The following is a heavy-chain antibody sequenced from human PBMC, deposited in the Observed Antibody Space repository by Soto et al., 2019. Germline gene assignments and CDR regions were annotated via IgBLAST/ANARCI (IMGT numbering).Heavy chain of an antibody. Sequence: QVHLVQSGAEVKKPGASVKVSCKGSGYGFTTYGITWVRQAPGQGLEWMAWISAHNGNPNYAQKLQGRVTVARDTSTSTAYMERRSLRSDDTAVNYCARGRYGDYWGQGALVTVSS. CDR3: ARGRYGDY. CDR2: ISAHNGNP. V-gene: IGHV1-18*01. D-gene: IGHD1-1*01. J-gene: IGHJ4*02. CDR1: GYGFTTYG.